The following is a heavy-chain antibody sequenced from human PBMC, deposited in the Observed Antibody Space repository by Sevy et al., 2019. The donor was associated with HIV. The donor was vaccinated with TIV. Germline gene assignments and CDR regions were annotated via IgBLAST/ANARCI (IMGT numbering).Heavy chain of an antibody. Sequence: GGSLRLSCAASGFTFSSFGMHWVRQAPGKGLEWVAVIWFDGSNTYYADSVKGRFTISRDVAKNTLQLQMDSLRAEDEAVDYCAGDLEFYDSGDYGPAFMPDFWGHGTLVTVSS. CDR2: IWFDGSNT. J-gene: IGHJ4*01. D-gene: IGHD4-17*01. CDR1: GFTFSSFG. V-gene: IGHV3-33*01. CDR3: AGDLEFYDSGDYGPAFMPDF.